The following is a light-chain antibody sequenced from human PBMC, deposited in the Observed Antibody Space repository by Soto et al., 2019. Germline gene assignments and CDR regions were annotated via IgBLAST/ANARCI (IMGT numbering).Light chain of an antibody. V-gene: IGKV3-20*01. Sequence: EIVLTQSPGTLSLSPGERATLSCRASQSVSSSYLAWYQQKPGQAPRLLILGASSRATGIPDRFSGSGSGTDFTLTISRLEPEDFAVYYCQYYGTSPKPFGQGTKVEV. CDR3: QYYGTSPKP. CDR1: QSVSSSY. J-gene: IGKJ1*01. CDR2: GAS.